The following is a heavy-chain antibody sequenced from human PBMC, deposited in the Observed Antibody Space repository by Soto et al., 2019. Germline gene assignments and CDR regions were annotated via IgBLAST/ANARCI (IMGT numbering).Heavy chain of an antibody. J-gene: IGHJ4*02. D-gene: IGHD3-9*01. CDR1: GGTFSNYG. V-gene: IGHV1-69*01. Sequence: QVQLVQSGAEVKKPGSSVKVSCRASGGTFSNYGISWVRQAPGQGLEWLGGIIPFLRSSNYAQTFQGRLTITADESTSTAYMELSSLRSEDTAVYYCGKARYLLVDQPLYFESWGQGTLVTVSS. CDR3: GKARYLLVDQPLYFES. CDR2: IIPFLRSS.